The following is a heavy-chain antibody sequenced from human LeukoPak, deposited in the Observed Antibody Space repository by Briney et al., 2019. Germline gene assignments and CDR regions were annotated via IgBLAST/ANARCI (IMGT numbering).Heavy chain of an antibody. J-gene: IGHJ4*02. V-gene: IGHV4-39*01. CDR3: VSPRGFSYGYFDY. Sequence: SETLSLTCTVSGGSISSSSAYWGWIRQPPGKGLEWIGSIYYSKNTYYNPSLKSRVTISADTSKNQFSLTPGSVSATDTAVYYRVSPRGFSYGYFDYWGQGTLVTVSS. CDR1: GGSISSSSAY. CDR2: IYYSKNT. D-gene: IGHD5-18*01.